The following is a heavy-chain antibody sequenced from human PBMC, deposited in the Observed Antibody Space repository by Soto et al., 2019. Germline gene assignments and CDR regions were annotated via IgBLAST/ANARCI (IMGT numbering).Heavy chain of an antibody. J-gene: IGHJ5*02. CDR3: AGERPDGTRLDP. CDR1: GGSISSGDYY. CDR2: IYYRGNT. D-gene: IGHD2-2*01. Sequence: QVQLQESGPGLVKPSQTLSLTCTVSGGSISSGDYYWSWIRQPPGKGLEWIGYIYYRGNTYYSPSLKSRVTISVDTSKHPFSLKLSSVIAADTAVYYCAGERPDGTRLDPWGQGTLVTVSS. V-gene: IGHV4-30-4*01.